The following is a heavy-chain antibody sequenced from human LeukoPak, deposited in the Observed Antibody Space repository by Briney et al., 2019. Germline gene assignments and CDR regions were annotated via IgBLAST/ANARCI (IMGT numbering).Heavy chain of an antibody. V-gene: IGHV4-59*01. Sequence: SETLSLTCTVSGGSISTYYWSSIRQPPGKGLEWIGYIYYSGTTNYNPSLKSRVTMSVATSKNQFSLNLSSMTAADTAVYYCARDPDSSGWKDNWFAPWGRGTLVTVSS. CDR1: GGSISTYY. D-gene: IGHD6-19*01. J-gene: IGHJ5*02. CDR3: ARDPDSSGWKDNWFAP. CDR2: IYYSGTT.